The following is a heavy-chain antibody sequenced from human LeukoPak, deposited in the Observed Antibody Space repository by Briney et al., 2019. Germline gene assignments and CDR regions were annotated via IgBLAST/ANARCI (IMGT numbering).Heavy chain of an antibody. Sequence: PGGSLRLSCAASGFTFSNYWLHWVRQAPGKGLVWVSRIDANAKTTSYADSVKGRFTISTDNAKKTLYLQMNSLRVEDTAVYYCLTVVETTIAAFDIWGQGTKVTVSS. D-gene: IGHD1-26*01. V-gene: IGHV3-74*01. CDR2: IDANAKTT. CDR1: GFTFSNYW. J-gene: IGHJ3*02. CDR3: LTVVETTIAAFDI.